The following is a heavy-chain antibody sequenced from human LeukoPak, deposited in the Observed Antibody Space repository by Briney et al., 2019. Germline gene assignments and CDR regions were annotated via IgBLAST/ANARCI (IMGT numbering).Heavy chain of an antibody. J-gene: IGHJ3*02. CDR3: ARFRFGELSGDAFDI. V-gene: IGHV3-21*01. D-gene: IGHD3-10*01. CDR2: ISSSSYI. Sequence: GGSLRLSCAASGFTFSSYSMNWVRQAPGKGLEWVSSISSSSYIYYADSVKGRFTISRDNAKNSLYLQMNSLRAEDTAVYYCARFRFGELSGDAFDIWGQGTMVTVSS. CDR1: GFTFSSYS.